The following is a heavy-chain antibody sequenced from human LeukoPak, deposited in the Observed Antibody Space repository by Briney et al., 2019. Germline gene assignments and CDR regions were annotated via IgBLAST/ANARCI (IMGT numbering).Heavy chain of an antibody. Sequence: PGGSLRLSCAASGFTFSSYAMSWVRQAPGKGLEWVSAISGSGGSTYYADSVKGRFTISRDNSKNTLYLQMNSLRSEDTAVYYCARAESPTSIWFGELSIHPPTDWGQGTLVTVSS. J-gene: IGHJ4*02. CDR3: ARAESPTSIWFGELSIHPPTD. CDR2: ISGSGGST. CDR1: GFTFSSYA. D-gene: IGHD3-10*01. V-gene: IGHV3-23*01.